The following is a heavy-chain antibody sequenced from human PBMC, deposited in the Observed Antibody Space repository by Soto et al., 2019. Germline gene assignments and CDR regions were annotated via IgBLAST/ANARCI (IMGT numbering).Heavy chain of an antibody. J-gene: IGHJ4*02. CDR3: ARGGRGEWERNYFDY. CDR1: GGSISSYY. D-gene: IGHD3-16*01. CDR2: IYYSGST. Sequence: SETLSLTCTVSGGSISSYYWSWIRQPPGKGLEWIGYIYYSGSTNYNPSLKSRVTISVDTSKNQFSLKLSSVTAADTAVYYCARGGRGEWERNYFDYWGQGTLVTVSS. V-gene: IGHV4-59*12.